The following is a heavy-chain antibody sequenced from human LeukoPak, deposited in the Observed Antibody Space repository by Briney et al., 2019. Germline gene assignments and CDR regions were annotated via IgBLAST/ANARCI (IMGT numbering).Heavy chain of an antibody. CDR3: ARDAYYYYGSGSPIRAFDI. V-gene: IGHV1-18*04. D-gene: IGHD3-10*01. Sequence: ASVKVSCKASGYTFTSYGISWVRQAPGQGLEWMGWISTYTAQKVQGRVTMTTDTFTTTAYMELRSLRPDDTAVYYCARDAYYYYGSGSPIRAFDIWGQGTMVTVSS. CDR2: ISTYT. CDR1: GYTFTSYG. J-gene: IGHJ3*02.